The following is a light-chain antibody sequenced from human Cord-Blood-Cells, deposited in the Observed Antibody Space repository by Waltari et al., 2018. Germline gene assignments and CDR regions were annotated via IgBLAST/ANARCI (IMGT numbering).Light chain of an antibody. CDR3: QQYGSSPQT. Sequence: EIVLTQSPGTLSLSPGERATLSCRASPSVSSSYLAWYQQKPGQAPRLLSYGASSRATGIPDRFSGSGSGTDFTLTISRLEPEDFAVYYCQQYGSSPQTFGQGTKVEIK. CDR1: PSVSSSY. V-gene: IGKV3-20*01. CDR2: GAS. J-gene: IGKJ1*01.